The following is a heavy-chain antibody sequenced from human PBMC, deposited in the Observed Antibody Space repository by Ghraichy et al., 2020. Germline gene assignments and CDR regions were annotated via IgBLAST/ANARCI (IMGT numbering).Heavy chain of an antibody. J-gene: IGHJ5*02. CDR2: IIPIFGTA. V-gene: IGHV1-69*13. D-gene: IGHD3-22*01. CDR1: GGTFSSYA. Sequence: SVKVSCKASGGTFSSYAISWVRQAPGQGLEWMGGIIPIFGTANYAQKFQGRVTITADESTSTAYMELSSLRSEDTAVYYCARDRREPYDSSGYYSGRWFDPWGQGTLVTVSS. CDR3: ARDRREPYDSSGYYSGRWFDP.